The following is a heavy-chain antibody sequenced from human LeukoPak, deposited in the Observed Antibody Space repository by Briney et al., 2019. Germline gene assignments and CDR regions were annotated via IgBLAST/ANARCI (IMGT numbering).Heavy chain of an antibody. CDR1: GYRFDNYW. Sequence: GESLKISCQGSGYRFDNYWIVWMRQMPGKGLEWMGIIYPGDPDTRYGPSFEGQVTISADRSVNTAYLQWTSLRASDTAMYYCARLLRSQLLPLLLYWGQGTLVTVSS. CDR3: ARLLRSQLLPLLLY. V-gene: IGHV5-51*01. J-gene: IGHJ4*02. CDR2: IYPGDPDT. D-gene: IGHD1-1*01.